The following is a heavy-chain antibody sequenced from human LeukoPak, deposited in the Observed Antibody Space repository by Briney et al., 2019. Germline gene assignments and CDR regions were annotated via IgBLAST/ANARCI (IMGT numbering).Heavy chain of an antibody. CDR2: ISGSGGST. Sequence: GGSLRLSCAASGFSFSNYAMSWVRQARGKGLEWVSGISGSGGSTYYANSVKGRFTISRDNSKNTLYLQMNSLRAEDTAVYYCAKCTTRNSHYPIDSWGQGTLVTVSS. V-gene: IGHV3-23*01. CDR3: AKCTTRNSHYPIDS. CDR1: GFSFSNYA. J-gene: IGHJ5*01. D-gene: IGHD4-17*01.